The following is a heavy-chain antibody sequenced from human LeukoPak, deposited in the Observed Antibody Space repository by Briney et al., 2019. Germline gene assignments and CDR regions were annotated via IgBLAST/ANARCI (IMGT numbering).Heavy chain of an antibody. D-gene: IGHD6-19*01. CDR2: ISYDGSNK. V-gene: IGHV3-30-3*01. CDR3: AREGSSGWYRDYYYGMDV. Sequence: GGSLRLSCAASGFTFSSYAMSWVRQAPGKGLEWVAVISYDGSNKYYADSVKGRFTISRDNSKNTLYLQMNSLRAEDTAVYYCAREGSSGWYRDYYYGMDVWGQGTTVTVSS. J-gene: IGHJ6*02. CDR1: GFTFSSYA.